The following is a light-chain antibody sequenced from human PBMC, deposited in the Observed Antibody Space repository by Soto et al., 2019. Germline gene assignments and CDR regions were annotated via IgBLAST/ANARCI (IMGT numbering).Light chain of an antibody. Sequence: EDGMTQSPPTLSLSPGERATLSCRASQSVSSSYLAWYQQKPGQAPRLLIYGASSRATGIPDRFSGSGSGTDFTLTISRLEPEDFAVYYCQQYGSSSITFGQGTRLEIK. CDR3: QQYGSSSIT. CDR2: GAS. V-gene: IGKV3-20*01. CDR1: QSVSSSY. J-gene: IGKJ5*01.